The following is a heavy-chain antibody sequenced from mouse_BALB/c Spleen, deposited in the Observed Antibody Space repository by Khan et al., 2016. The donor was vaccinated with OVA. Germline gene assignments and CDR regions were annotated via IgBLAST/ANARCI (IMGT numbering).Heavy chain of an antibody. CDR3: ARDYGSLYWYFDV. J-gene: IGHJ1*03. CDR1: GISITTGNYR. Sequence: EVQLQESGPGLVKPSQTVSLTCTVTGISITTGNYRWSWIRQFPGNKLEWIGNIYYSGTITYNPSLTSRTTITRDTSKSQFFLEMNSLTAEDTATYFCARDYGSLYWYFDVWAQGPRSPSHQ. V-gene: IGHV3-5*02. CDR2: IYYSGTI. D-gene: IGHD1-1*01.